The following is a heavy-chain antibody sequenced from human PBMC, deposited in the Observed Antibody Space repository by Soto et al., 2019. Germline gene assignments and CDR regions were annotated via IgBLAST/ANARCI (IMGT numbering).Heavy chain of an antibody. J-gene: IGHJ4*02. Sequence: SETLSLTCSVSGDSISNSSDYWSWIRQTPGKGVERIGCVYYSGSTNYNPSLKSRVTISIDTSKNQFSLKLSSETAADTAVYYCARSNGDYGDYWSQGSLLTVSS. D-gene: IGHD4-17*01. CDR2: VYYSGST. V-gene: IGHV4-61*01. CDR1: GDSISNSSDY. CDR3: ARSNGDYGDY.